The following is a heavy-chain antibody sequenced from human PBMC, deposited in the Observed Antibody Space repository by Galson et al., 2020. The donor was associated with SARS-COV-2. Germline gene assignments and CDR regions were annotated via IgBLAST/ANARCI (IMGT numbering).Heavy chain of an antibody. CDR1: GYTFTDYY. V-gene: IGHV1-2*02. D-gene: IGHD3-9*01. CDR2: INPKSGGT. J-gene: IGHJ6*02. CDR3: ARLRYYDVLTGYIVDV. Sequence: ASVKVSCKASGYTFTDYYIHWVRQAPGQGLEWMGWINPKSGGTNYAQKFEGRVTMTRDTSITTAYMELSRLRADDTAVYYCARLRYYDVLTGYIVDVWGQGT.